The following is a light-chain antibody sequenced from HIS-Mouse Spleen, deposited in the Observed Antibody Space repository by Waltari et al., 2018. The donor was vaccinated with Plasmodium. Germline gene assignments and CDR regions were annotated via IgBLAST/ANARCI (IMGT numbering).Light chain of an antibody. CDR1: ALPTKY. J-gene: IGLJ3*02. CDR2: EDS. V-gene: IGLV3-10*01. CDR3: YSTDSSGNHRV. Sequence: YELTQPPSVSVSPGQTARITCSGDALPTKYAYWYQQKSGQAPVLVIYEDSKRPPGIPERFSGSSSGTMATLTISGAQVEDEADYYCYSTDSSGNHRVFGGGTKLTVL.